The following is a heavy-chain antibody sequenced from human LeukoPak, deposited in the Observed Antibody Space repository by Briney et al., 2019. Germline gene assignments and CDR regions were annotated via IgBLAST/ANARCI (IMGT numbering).Heavy chain of an antibody. J-gene: IGHJ4*02. V-gene: IGHV3-23*01. CDR3: AKSPYDH. Sequence: SVKGRFTISRDNSKNTVYLQMNSLRAEDTAVYHCAKSPYDHWGQGTLVTVSS.